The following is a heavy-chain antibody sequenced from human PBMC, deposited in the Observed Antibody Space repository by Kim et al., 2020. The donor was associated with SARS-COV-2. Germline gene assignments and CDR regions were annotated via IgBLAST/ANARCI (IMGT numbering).Heavy chain of an antibody. CDR1: GFTFDDYA. CDR3: AKDKGSLADGFELIFDY. J-gene: IGHJ4*02. CDR2: ISGDGGST. D-gene: IGHD1-26*01. Sequence: GGSLRLSCAASGFTFDDYAMHWVRQAPGKGLEWVSLISGDGGSTYYADSVKGRFTISRDNSKNSLYLQMNSLRTEDTALYYCAKDKGSLADGFELIFDYWGQGTLVTVSS. V-gene: IGHV3-43*02.